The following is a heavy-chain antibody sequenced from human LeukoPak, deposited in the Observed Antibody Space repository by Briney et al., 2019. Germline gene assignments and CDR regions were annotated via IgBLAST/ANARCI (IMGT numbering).Heavy chain of an antibody. CDR2: ISSSGSTI. Sequence: GESLKISCAASGLTFSDYYMSWIRQAPGKGLEWVSYISSSGSTIYYADSVKGRFTISRDNAKNSLYLQMNSLRAEDTAVYYCAISVVQDAFDIWGQGTMVTVSS. D-gene: IGHD1-1*01. CDR3: AISVVQDAFDI. CDR1: GLTFSDYY. V-gene: IGHV3-11*04. J-gene: IGHJ3*02.